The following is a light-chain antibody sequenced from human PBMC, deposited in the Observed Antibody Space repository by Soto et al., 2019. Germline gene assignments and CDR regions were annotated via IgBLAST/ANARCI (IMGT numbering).Light chain of an antibody. V-gene: IGKV1-39*01. CDR2: TSG. CDR1: QRITTY. CDR3: QQTYSTPYT. J-gene: IGKJ2*01. Sequence: IQMTQSPSSLSASVGDRVTITCRASQRITTYLNWYQQKPGEAPKLLISTSGTLQRGVPSRFIGSGSVTDFSLTITALRPEDFATYFCQQTYSTPYTFGQGTKLHIK.